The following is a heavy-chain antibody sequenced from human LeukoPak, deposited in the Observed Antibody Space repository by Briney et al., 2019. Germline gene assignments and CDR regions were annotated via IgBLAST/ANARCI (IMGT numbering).Heavy chain of an antibody. CDR1: GGSFSGYY. Sequence: SETLSLTCAVYGGSFSGYYWSWIRQPPGKGLEWIGEINHSGSTNYNPSLKSRVTISVDTSKNQFSLKLSSVTAADTAVYYCARGNYDFWSGPHYYYYYGMDAWGQGTTVTVSS. CDR3: ARGNYDFWSGPHYYYYYGMDA. V-gene: IGHV4-34*01. D-gene: IGHD3-3*01. CDR2: INHSGST. J-gene: IGHJ6*02.